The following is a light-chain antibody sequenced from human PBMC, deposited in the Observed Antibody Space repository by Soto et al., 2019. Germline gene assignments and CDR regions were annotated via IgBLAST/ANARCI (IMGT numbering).Light chain of an antibody. CDR1: QSVSSTY. Sequence: EILLTQSPGTLSLFTGERATLSCTTSQSVSSTYLAWYQQKPGQAPRLLTYGASTRATGIPDRFSGSGSGTDFTLTISRLEPEDFAVYYCQQYGSSPRYTFGQGTRLQIK. CDR2: GAS. CDR3: QQYGSSPRYT. V-gene: IGKV3-20*01. J-gene: IGKJ2*01.